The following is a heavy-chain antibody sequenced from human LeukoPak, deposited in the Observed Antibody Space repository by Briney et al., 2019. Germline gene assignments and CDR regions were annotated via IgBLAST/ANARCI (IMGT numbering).Heavy chain of an antibody. V-gene: IGHV3-30*02. CDR2: IRYDGSNK. J-gene: IGHJ3*02. D-gene: IGHD6-13*01. CDR3: AKGGRQQQLSSEAFDI. CDR1: GFTFSSYG. Sequence: PGGSLRLSCAASGFTFSSYGMHWVRQAPGKGLEWVAFIRYDGSNKYYADSVKGRFTISRDNSKNTLHLQMNSLRAEDTAAYYCAKGGRQQQLSSEAFDIWGQGTMVTVSS.